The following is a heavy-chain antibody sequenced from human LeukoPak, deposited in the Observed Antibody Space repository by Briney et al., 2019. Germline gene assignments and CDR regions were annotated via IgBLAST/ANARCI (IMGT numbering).Heavy chain of an antibody. V-gene: IGHV4-34*01. CDR1: GGSFSGYY. CDR3: AREGRACGGGCYPALWYFDL. Sequence: SETLSLTCAVYGGSFSGYYWTWIRQPPGKGLEWIGEINHSGSTSYNPSLKSRVTISVDTSKNQFSLKLSSVTAADTAVYYCAREGRACGGGCYPALWYFDLWGRGTLVTVSS. D-gene: IGHD2-21*02. J-gene: IGHJ2*01. CDR2: INHSGST.